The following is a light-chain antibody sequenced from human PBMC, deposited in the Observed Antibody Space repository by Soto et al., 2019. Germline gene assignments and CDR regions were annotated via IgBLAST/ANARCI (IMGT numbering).Light chain of an antibody. CDR2: KAS. Sequence: DIQMTQSPSTLSGSVGDRVTIACRASQTISSWLAWYQQKPGKVPKLLISKASTLKSGVPSRFSGSGSGTEFTLPISSLQPDDFATYYCQHYNSYSEAFGEGTKV. CDR3: QHYNSYSEA. V-gene: IGKV1-5*03. CDR1: QTISSW. J-gene: IGKJ1*01.